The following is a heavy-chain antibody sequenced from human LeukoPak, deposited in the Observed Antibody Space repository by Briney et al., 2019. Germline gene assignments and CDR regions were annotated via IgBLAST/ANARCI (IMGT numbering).Heavy chain of an antibody. CDR3: AKEEYGDS. J-gene: IGHJ5*02. D-gene: IGHD4-17*01. CDR1: GFSFISYS. CDR2: IRYDGSNK. Sequence: GGSLRLSCAASGFSFISYSMNWVRQAPGKGLEWVAFIRYDGSNKYYADSVKGRFTISRDNSKNTLYLQMNSLRAEDTAVYYCAKEEYGDSWGQGTLVTVSS. V-gene: IGHV3-30*02.